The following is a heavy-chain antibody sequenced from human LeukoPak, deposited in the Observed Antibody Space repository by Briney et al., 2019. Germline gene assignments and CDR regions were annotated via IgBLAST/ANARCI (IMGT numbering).Heavy chain of an antibody. V-gene: IGHV3-74*01. CDR3: AREGYYDSGSPPTFYFDS. J-gene: IGHJ4*02. D-gene: IGHD3-10*01. Sequence: GGSLRLSCAASGNYWMHWVRQAPGKGLVWVSHINSDGSWTSYADSVKGRFTISRDNSRNTLYLQMKSLRPEDTAIYYCAREGYYDSGSPPTFYFDSWGQGTLVTVSS. CDR2: INSDGSWT. CDR1: GNYW.